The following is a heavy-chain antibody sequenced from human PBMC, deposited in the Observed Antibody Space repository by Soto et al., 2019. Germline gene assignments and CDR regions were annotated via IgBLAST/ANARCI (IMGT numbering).Heavy chain of an antibody. V-gene: IGHV3-30*18. D-gene: IGHD6-19*01. CDR2: ISDDGSRN. CDR3: ANTGGIAVGGPVDD. J-gene: IGHJ4*02. CDR1: GFSFSTYG. Sequence: QVQLVESGGGVVQPGRSLRLSCAASGFSFSTYGMHWVRQAPGKGLEWVAVISDDGSRNYYADSVKGRFTISRDNSKGTLYLPMDTLRAEDTAVYYCANTGGIAVGGPVDDWGQGTLVSVSS.